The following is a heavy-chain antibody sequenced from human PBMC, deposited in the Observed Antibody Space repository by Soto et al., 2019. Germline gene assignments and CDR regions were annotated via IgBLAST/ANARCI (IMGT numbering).Heavy chain of an antibody. CDR1: GYSFTSYD. J-gene: IGHJ4*02. CDR2: MNRNSGNT. D-gene: IGHD2-8*01. CDR3: ARGLGYCPNGVCYQRDY. V-gene: IGHV1-8*01. Sequence: QVQLVQSGAEVKKPGASVKVSCKASGYSFTSYDSNWVRQATGQGLEWMGRMNRNSGNTDYAQRFQGRVTMTRDTSISTAYMELSSLRSEDTAVYFCARGLGYCPNGVCYQRDYWGQGTLVTVSS.